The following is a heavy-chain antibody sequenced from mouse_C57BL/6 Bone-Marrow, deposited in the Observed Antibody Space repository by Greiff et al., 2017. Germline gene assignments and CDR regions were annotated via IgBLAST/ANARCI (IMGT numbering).Heavy chain of an antibody. CDR3: TRTLGYYSNDLAWFAY. V-gene: IGHV1-15*01. Sequence: VQRVESGAELVRPGASVTLSCKASGYTFTDYEMHWVKQTPVHGLEWIGAIDPETGGTAYNQKFKGKAILTADKSSSTAYMELRSLTSEDSAVYDCTRTLGYYSNDLAWFAYWGQGTLVTVSA. CDR2: IDPETGGT. J-gene: IGHJ3*01. D-gene: IGHD2-5*01. CDR1: GYTFTDYE.